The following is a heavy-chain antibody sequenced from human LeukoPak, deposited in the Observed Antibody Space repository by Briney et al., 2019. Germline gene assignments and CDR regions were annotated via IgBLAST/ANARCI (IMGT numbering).Heavy chain of an antibody. J-gene: IGHJ4*02. CDR1: GFTFSSYG. Sequence: GGSLRLSCAASGFTFSSYGMHWVRQAPGEGLEWVAVISYDGSNKYYADSVKGRFTISRDNSKNTLYLQMNSLRAEDTAVYYCAKSDETQWLALDYWGQGTLVTVSS. D-gene: IGHD6-19*01. CDR3: AKSDETQWLALDY. V-gene: IGHV3-30*18. CDR2: ISYDGSNK.